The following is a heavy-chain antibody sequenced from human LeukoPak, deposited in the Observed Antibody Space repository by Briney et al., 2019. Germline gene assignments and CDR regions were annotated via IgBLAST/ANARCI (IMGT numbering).Heavy chain of an antibody. CDR3: ARVTGYRIEDYFDY. J-gene: IGHJ4*02. Sequence: SETLSLTCTVSGGSVTDYYWGWIRQPPGKGLEWIGSIYHSGSTYYNPSLKSRVTISVETSKNEFSLKLRSVTAADTAVYYCARVTGYRIEDYFDYWGQGTLVTVSS. V-gene: IGHV4-59*02. CDR2: IYHSGST. CDR1: GGSVTDYY. D-gene: IGHD6-13*01.